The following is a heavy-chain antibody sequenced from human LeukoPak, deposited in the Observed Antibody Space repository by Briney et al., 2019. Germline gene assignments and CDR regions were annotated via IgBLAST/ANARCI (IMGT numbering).Heavy chain of an antibody. CDR3: ARDLYRIVVVPHYFDY. D-gene: IGHD3-22*01. J-gene: IGHJ4*02. Sequence: GGSLRLSCAASGFTFSSYWMSWVRQAPGKGPEWVANIKKDGSEKYYVDSVKGRFTIPRDNAKNSLYLQMNSLRAEDTAVYYCARDLYRIVVVPHYFDYWGQGTLVTVSS. CDR1: GFTFSSYW. V-gene: IGHV3-7*01. CDR2: IKKDGSEK.